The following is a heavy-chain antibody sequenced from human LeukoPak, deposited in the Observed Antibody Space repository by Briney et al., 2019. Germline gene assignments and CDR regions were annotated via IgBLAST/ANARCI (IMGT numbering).Heavy chain of an antibody. CDR2: INPGGGNT. D-gene: IGHD5-24*01. J-gene: IGHJ3*02. CDR3: ARIRDGYNDAYDI. CDR1: GYTFTSYG. V-gene: IGHV1-46*01. Sequence: ASVKVSCKASGYTFTSYGISWVRQAPGQGFQWMGLINPGGGNTNYAQNLQGRLTMTRDTSTTTVYMELSGLRSEDTAIYYCARIRDGYNDAYDIWGQGRVVTVPS.